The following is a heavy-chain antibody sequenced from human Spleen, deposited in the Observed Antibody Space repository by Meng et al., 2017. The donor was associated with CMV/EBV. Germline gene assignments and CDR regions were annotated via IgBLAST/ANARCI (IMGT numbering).Heavy chain of an antibody. V-gene: IGHV4-39*01. CDR3: ARPGDDSGSYIFDY. D-gene: IGHD1-26*01. CDR2: IYYSGST. Sequence: SETLSLTCTVSGGSISSSSYYWGWIRQPPGKGLEWIGSIYYSGSTYYNPSLKSRVTISVDTSKNQFSLKLSSVTAADTAVYYCARPGDDSGSYIFDYWGQGTQVTAPQ. J-gene: IGHJ4*02. CDR1: GGSISSSSYY.